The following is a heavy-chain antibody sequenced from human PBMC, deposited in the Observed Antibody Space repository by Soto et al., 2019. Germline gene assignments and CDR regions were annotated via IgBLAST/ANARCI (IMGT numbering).Heavy chain of an antibody. CDR1: GYTFTSYG. CDR2: ISAYNGNT. Sequence: QVQLVQSGAEVKKPGASVKVSCKASGYTFTSYGISWVRQAPGQGLEWMGWISAYNGNTNYAQKLQGRGTMTTDTSTSTAYMELRSLRSDDTAVYYCARDLKRPIILSSVFDPWGQGTLVTVSS. J-gene: IGHJ5*02. D-gene: IGHD3-10*02. V-gene: IGHV1-18*04. CDR3: ARDLKRPIILSSVFDP.